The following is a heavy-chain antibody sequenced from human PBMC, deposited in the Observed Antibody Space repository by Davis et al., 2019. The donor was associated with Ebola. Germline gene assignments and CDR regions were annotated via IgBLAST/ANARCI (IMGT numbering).Heavy chain of an antibody. Sequence: ASVKVSCKASGYSLSSYGINWVRQAPAQGLEWMGWISDYNGNTNPAQKFQGRVTISADKSTDTAYLELSSLRSDDTAVYFCARDGSATAPRSMWTCFDPWGQGTLVTVSS. CDR3: ARDGSATAPRSMWTCFDP. J-gene: IGHJ5*02. CDR2: ISDYNGNT. V-gene: IGHV1-18*01. D-gene: IGHD3-16*01. CDR1: GYSLSSYG.